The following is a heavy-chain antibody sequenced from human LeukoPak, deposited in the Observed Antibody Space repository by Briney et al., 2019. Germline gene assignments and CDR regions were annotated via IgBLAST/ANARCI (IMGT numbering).Heavy chain of an antibody. CDR2: TYYRSKWYN. CDR1: GDRVSTNTAA. V-gene: IGHV6-1*01. J-gene: IGHJ6*02. D-gene: IGHD2-15*01. Sequence: SQTLSLTCALSGDRVSTNTAAWRWIRQSPSRGLEWLGRTYYRSKWYNYYAGSVKSRIIFNPDTSKNQFSLQLNSMTPEDTAVYYCAREKVVIAATHYYGMDVWGQGTTVTVSS. CDR3: AREKVVIAATHYYGMDV.